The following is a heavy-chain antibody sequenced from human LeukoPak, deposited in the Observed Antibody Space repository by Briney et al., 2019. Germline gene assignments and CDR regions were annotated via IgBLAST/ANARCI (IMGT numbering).Heavy chain of an antibody. CDR2: IYHSGST. CDR1: GGSISSSNW. CDR3: ARALLWFGEGRYFDY. J-gene: IGHJ4*02. D-gene: IGHD3-10*01. V-gene: IGHV4-4*02. Sequence: PSETLSLTCAVSGGSISSSNWWSWVRQPPGKGLEWIGEIYHSGSTNYNPSLKSRVTISVDKSKNQFSLKLSSVTAADTAVYYCARALLWFGEGRYFDYWGQGTLVTISS.